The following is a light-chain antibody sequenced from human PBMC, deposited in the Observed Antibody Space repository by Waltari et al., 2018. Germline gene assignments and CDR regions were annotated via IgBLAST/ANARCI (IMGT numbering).Light chain of an antibody. Sequence: QSVLTQPPSASETPGQRVTISCSGSHSNLGSNYLYWYQQLPGTAPNLLIYRKNQRPSGVPDRFSASKYGTLASLVISGLRSEDEGVYYCASWDDSHYVFGGGTTVTVL. CDR2: RKN. J-gene: IGLJ1*01. V-gene: IGLV1-47*01. CDR3: ASWDDSHYV. CDR1: HSNLGSNY.